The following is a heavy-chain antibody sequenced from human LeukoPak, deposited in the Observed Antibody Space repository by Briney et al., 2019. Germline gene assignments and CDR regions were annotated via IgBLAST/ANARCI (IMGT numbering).Heavy chain of an antibody. V-gene: IGHV3-23*01. CDR1: GFTFSSYA. CDR2: ISASGGST. Sequence: GGSLRLSCAASGFTFSSYAMSWVRQAPGKGLEWVSAISASGGSTYYADSVKGRFTISRDSSKNTLHLQMNSLRAEDTAVYYCAKVARGYGDYWGQGTLVTVSS. J-gene: IGHJ4*02. D-gene: IGHD1-1*01. CDR3: AKVARGYGDY.